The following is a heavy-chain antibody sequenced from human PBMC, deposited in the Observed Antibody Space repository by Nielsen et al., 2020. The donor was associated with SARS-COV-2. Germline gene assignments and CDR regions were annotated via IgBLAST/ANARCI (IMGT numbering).Heavy chain of an antibody. CDR2: ISSSSSYI. D-gene: IGHD3-10*01. CDR3: AREQGLLWFGELLPRARLHYYYGMDV. V-gene: IGHV3-21*01. CDR1: GFTFSSYG. Sequence: GESLKISCAASGFTFSSYGMNWVRQAPGKGLEWVSSISSSSSYIYYADSVKGRFTISRDNAKNSLYLQMNSLRAEDTAVYYCAREQGLLWFGELLPRARLHYYYGMDVWGQGTTVTVSS. J-gene: IGHJ6*02.